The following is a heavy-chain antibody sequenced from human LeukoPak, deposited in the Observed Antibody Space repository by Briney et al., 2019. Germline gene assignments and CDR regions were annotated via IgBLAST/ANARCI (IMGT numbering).Heavy chain of an antibody. J-gene: IGHJ5*02. V-gene: IGHV3-53*01. CDR1: GFTVSSNY. CDR2: IYSGGST. D-gene: IGHD5-18*01. Sequence: GGSLRLSCAASGFTVSSNYMSWVRQAPGKGLEWVSVIYSGGSTYYADSVKGRFTISRDNPKNTLYLQMNSLRAEEKAVYYCVRGYSYGWFDPWGQGTLVTVSS. CDR3: VRGYSYGWFDP.